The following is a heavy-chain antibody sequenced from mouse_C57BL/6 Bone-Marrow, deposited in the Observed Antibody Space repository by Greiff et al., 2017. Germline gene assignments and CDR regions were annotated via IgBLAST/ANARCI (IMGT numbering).Heavy chain of an antibody. D-gene: IGHD2-4*01. V-gene: IGHV1-59*01. J-gene: IGHJ3*01. Sequence: QVQLQQPGAELVRPGTSVKLSCKASGYTFTSYWMHWVKQRPGQGLEWIGVIDPSDSYTNYNQKFKGKATWTVDTSSSTAYMQLSSLTSEDSAVYYCARRRLRRGGFAYWGQGTLVTVSA. CDR3: ARRRLRRGGFAY. CDR1: GYTFTSYW. CDR2: IDPSDSYT.